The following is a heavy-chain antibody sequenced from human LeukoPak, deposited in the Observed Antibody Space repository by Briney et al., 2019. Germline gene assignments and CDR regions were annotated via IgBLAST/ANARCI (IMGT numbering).Heavy chain of an antibody. CDR2: ISGSGGST. CDR1: GFTFSSYA. D-gene: IGHD6-19*01. CDR3: AKTTIGYSSGRYPGWPVDY. J-gene: IGHJ4*02. V-gene: IGHV3-23*01. Sequence: GGSLRLSCAASGFTFSSYAMSWVRQAPGKGLEWASAISGSGGSTYYADSVKGRFTISRDNSKNTVYLQMNSLRAEDTAVYYCAKTTIGYSSGRYPGWPVDYWGQGTLVTVSS.